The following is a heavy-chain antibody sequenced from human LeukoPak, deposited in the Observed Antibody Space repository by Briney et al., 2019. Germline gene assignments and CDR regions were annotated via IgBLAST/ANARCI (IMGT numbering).Heavy chain of an antibody. Sequence: PGRSLRLSCVASGFTFSSYGMHWVRQAPGKGLEWVAVIWYDGSNKYYADSVKGRFTISRDNSKNTLYLQMNSLGAEDTAVYYCALAVHRRWGIVYWGQGTLVTVSS. CDR1: GFTFSSYG. J-gene: IGHJ4*02. CDR2: IWYDGSNK. V-gene: IGHV3-33*01. CDR3: ALAVHRRWGIVY. D-gene: IGHD3-16*01.